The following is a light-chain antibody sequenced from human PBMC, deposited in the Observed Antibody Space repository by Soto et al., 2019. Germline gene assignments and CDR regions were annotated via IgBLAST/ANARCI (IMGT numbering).Light chain of an antibody. CDR2: DAS. J-gene: IGKJ3*01. V-gene: IGKV1-33*01. CDR3: QQYDNLPTT. CDR1: QYINGY. Sequence: DIQMTQSPSSLSASVGDRVTITCQASQYINGYFNWYQQKPGKAPKLLIYDASNLATGVPSRFSGSGSGTDFTFTISSLQPEDIATYYCQQYDNLPTTFGPGTKVDVK.